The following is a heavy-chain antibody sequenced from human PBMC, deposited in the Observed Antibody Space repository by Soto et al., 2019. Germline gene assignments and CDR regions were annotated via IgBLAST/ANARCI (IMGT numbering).Heavy chain of an antibody. CDR3: ARVNSKFRGVIDDWCDP. CDR1: GGTFSSYA. V-gene: IGHV1-69*01. D-gene: IGHD3-16*02. Sequence: QVPLVQSGAEVKKPGSSVTVSCKASGGTFSSYAIHWVRQAPGQGLEWMGGIIPMYGPAKYAQRFQGSFTITADESSTPVYMVLTSLTSQDTAVYSCARVNSKFRGVIDDWCDPWGHGTLVTVSS. J-gene: IGHJ5*02. CDR2: IIPMYGPA.